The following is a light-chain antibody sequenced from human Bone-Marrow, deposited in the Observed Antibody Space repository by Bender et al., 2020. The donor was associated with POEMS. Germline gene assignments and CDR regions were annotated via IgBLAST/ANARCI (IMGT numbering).Light chain of an antibody. J-gene: IGLJ3*02. CDR2: DVS. Sequence: QSVLTQPASVSGSPGQSITISCTGTSGDIGGYNYVSWYQQYPGKAPKLLISDVSNRPSGVSNRFSASKSGDTASLTISGLQTEDEADYFCCSYVSSGSNWVFGGGTKLTVL. V-gene: IGLV2-14*03. CDR3: CSYVSSGSNWV. CDR1: SGDIGGYNY.